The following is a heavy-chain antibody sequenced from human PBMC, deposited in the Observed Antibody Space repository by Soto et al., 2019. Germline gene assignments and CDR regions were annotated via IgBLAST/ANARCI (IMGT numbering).Heavy chain of an antibody. CDR3: ARDEYYYDSSGPWYYYYGMDV. CDR1: GYTFTGYY. CDR2: INPNSGGT. D-gene: IGHD3-22*01. J-gene: IGHJ6*02. Sequence: ASVKVSCKASGYTFTGYYMHWVRQAPGQGLEWMGWINPNSGGTNYAQKFQGRVTMTRDTSISTAYMELSRLRSDDTAVYYCARDEYYYDSSGPWYYYYGMDVCGPGPTVTVSS. V-gene: IGHV1-2*02.